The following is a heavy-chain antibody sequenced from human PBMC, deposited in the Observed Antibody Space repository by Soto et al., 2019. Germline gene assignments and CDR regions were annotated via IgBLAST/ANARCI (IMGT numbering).Heavy chain of an antibody. Sequence: SVKVSCKASGGTFSSYAISWVRQAPGQGLEWMGGIIPIFGTANYAQKFQGRVTITADESTSTAYMELSSLRSEATAVYYCARSLQWELQIDYWGQGTLVTVSS. D-gene: IGHD1-26*01. CDR2: IIPIFGTA. CDR1: GGTFSSYA. V-gene: IGHV1-69*13. CDR3: ARSLQWELQIDY. J-gene: IGHJ4*02.